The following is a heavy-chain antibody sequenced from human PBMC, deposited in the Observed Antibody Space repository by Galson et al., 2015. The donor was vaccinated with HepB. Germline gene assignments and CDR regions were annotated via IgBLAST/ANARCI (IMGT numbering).Heavy chain of an antibody. CDR2: IFTGGST. CDR3: ARENYDSRGYYYGWFDP. J-gene: IGHJ5*02. D-gene: IGHD3-22*01. V-gene: IGHV3-66*01. Sequence: SLRLSCAASGFTVSNNYVGWVRQAPGKGLEWVSVIFTGGSTHYADSVKGRFTISRDNSKNTVYLQMNSLRAEDTAVYYCARENYDSRGYYYGWFDPWGQGTLVTVSS. CDR1: GFTVSNNY.